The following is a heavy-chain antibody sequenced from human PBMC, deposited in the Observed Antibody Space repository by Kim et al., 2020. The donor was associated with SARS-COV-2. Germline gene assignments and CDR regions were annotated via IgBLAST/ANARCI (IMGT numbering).Heavy chain of an antibody. D-gene: IGHD5-12*01. J-gene: IGHJ6*02. CDR1: GYTFTSYA. Sequence: ASVKVSCKASGYTFTSYAMHWVRQAPGQRLEWMGWINAGNGNTKYSQKFQGRVTITRDTSASTAYMELSSLRSEDTAVYYCARDSGYDSVLRYYYYGMDVWGQGTTVTVSS. V-gene: IGHV1-3*01. CDR3: ARDSGYDSVLRYYYYGMDV. CDR2: INAGNGNT.